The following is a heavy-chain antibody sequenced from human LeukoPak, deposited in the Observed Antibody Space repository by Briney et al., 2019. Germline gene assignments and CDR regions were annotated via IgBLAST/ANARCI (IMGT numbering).Heavy chain of an antibody. CDR3: ARERKVTYYYDSSGYYLDY. Sequence: ASVKVSCKASGYTFTNNGIIWVRQAPGQGLEWMGWISTYNGNTNYAQKFQGRVTMTTDTSTSTAYMELSRLRSDDTAVYYCARERKVTYYYDSSGYYLDYWGQGTLVTVSS. CDR2: ISTYNGNT. J-gene: IGHJ4*02. CDR1: GYTFTNNG. D-gene: IGHD3-22*01. V-gene: IGHV1-18*01.